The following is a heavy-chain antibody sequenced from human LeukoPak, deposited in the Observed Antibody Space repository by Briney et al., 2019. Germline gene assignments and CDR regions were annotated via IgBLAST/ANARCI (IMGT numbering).Heavy chain of an antibody. Sequence: SVKVSCKASGYTFTSYAISWVRQAPGQGLEWMGGIIPIFGTANYAQKFQGRVTITTDESTSTAYMELSSLRSEDTAVYYCARIPGIQLWNYYMDVWGKGTTVTVSS. V-gene: IGHV1-69*05. CDR2: IIPIFGTA. CDR3: ARIPGIQLWNYYMDV. CDR1: GYTFTSYA. J-gene: IGHJ6*03. D-gene: IGHD5-18*01.